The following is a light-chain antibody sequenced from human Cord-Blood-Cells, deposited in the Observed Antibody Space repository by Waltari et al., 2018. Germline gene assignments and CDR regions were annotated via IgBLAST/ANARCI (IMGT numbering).Light chain of an antibody. CDR3: SSYAGSNNV. J-gene: IGLJ1*01. Sequence: QSALPQPPSASGSPGPSVTISCTGTSSDVGGSNSVSWYQQHPVKAPKLMIYEVSKRPSGVPDRFSGSKSGNTASLTVSGLQAEDEADYYCSSYAGSNNVFGTGTKVTVL. CDR1: SSDVGGSNS. CDR2: EVS. V-gene: IGLV2-8*01.